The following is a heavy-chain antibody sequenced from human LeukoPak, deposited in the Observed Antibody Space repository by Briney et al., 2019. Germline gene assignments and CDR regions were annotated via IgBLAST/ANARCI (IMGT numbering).Heavy chain of an antibody. J-gene: IGHJ5*02. V-gene: IGHV3-7*01. CDR1: GFTFDDYA. D-gene: IGHD2-15*01. Sequence: GGSLRLSCAASGFTFDDYAMSWVRQAPGKGLEWVANIKQDGSEKYYVDSVKGRFTISRDNAKNSLYLQMNSLRAEDTAIFYCAREAPRGYCSGGSCYNRLFDPWGQGTLVTVSS. CDR2: IKQDGSEK. CDR3: AREAPRGYCSGGSCYNRLFDP.